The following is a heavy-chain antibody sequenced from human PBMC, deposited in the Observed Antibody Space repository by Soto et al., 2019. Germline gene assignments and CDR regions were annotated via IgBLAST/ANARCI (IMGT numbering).Heavy chain of an antibody. CDR2: ISSGGSTV. CDR3: ARDRAAGGY. CDR1: GFSFSNYE. D-gene: IGHD6-13*01. V-gene: IGHV3-48*03. Sequence: GSLRLSCAASGFSFSNYEMNWVRQAPGKGLEWVAYISSGGSTVHYADSVRGRFTVSTDNARNSLYLQMNTLRVEDTSLSYCARDRAAGGYWGQGTLVTVSS. J-gene: IGHJ4*02.